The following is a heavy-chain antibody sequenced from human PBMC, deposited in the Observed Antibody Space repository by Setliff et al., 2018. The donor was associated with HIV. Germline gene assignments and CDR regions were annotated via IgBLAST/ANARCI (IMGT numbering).Heavy chain of an antibody. Sequence: SETLSLTRTVSGGSISSGGYYWSWIRQHPGKGLGWIGYIYYSGSTYYNPSLKSLVTISVDTSKNQFSLKLSSVTAADTAVYYCARLRYYDSSGYLDYWGQGTLVTVSS. CDR2: IYYSGST. CDR1: GGSISSGGYY. J-gene: IGHJ4*02. V-gene: IGHV4-31*01. CDR3: ARLRYYDSSGYLDY. D-gene: IGHD3-22*01.